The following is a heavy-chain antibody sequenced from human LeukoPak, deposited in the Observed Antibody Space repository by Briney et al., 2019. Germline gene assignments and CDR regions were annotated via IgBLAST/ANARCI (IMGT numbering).Heavy chain of an antibody. D-gene: IGHD6-13*01. CDR2: ISYDGSNK. J-gene: IGHJ1*01. CDR3: ARDPHRTYSSSWYGYFQH. CDR1: GFTFSVYA. Sequence: GGSLRLSCAASGFTFSVYAMHWVRQAPGKGLEWVALISYDGSNKYYADSVKGRFTISRDNSKNTLYLQMNSLRAEDTAVYYCARDPHRTYSSSWYGYFQHWGQGTLVTVSS. V-gene: IGHV3-30-3*01.